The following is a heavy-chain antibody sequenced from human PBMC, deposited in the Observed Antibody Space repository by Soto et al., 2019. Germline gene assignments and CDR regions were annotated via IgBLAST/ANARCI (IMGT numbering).Heavy chain of an antibody. CDR2: IYNSENI. J-gene: IGHJ6*02. V-gene: IGHV4-59*02. CDR1: GDSVSSCY. Sequence: SDTLSLTCTVSGDSVSSCYWSWIRQPPGKGLEWIGYIYNSENINYNPSLKSRVTISVDTSKNQFSLRLRSVTAADTAVYYCARGDRSYYYGSGSVKSYYYYGMDVWGQGTTVTVSS. CDR3: ARGDRSYYYGSGSVKSYYYYGMDV. D-gene: IGHD3-10*01.